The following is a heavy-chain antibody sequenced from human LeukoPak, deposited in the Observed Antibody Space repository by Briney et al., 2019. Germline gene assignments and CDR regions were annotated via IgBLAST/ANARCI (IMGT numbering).Heavy chain of an antibody. V-gene: IGHV4-4*07. CDR3: ARILARQFTSFSDSSPYTYYYMDV. J-gene: IGHJ6*03. CDR1: GGSISSYY. Sequence: PSETLSLTCTVSGGSISSYYWSWIRQPAGKGLEWIGRIYTSGSTNYNPSLKSRGTISVDTSQNQFSLRLSSLTAADTAVYYCARILARQFTSFSDSSPYTYYYMDVWGKGTTVTVSS. CDR2: IYTSGST. D-gene: IGHD2/OR15-2a*01.